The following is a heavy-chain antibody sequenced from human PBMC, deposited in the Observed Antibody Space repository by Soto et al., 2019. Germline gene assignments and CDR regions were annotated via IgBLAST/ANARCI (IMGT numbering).Heavy chain of an antibody. CDR1: GFTFSSYG. CDR3: AKDLRSGKYDFWSGYETMYYYYGMDV. CDR2: ISYDGSNK. J-gene: IGHJ6*02. Sequence: GGSLRLSCAASGFTFSSYGMHWVRQAPGKGLEWVAVISYDGSNKYYADSVKGRFTISRDNSKNTLYLQMNSLRAEDTAVYYCAKDLRSGKYDFWSGYETMYYYYGMDVWGQGTTVTVSS. V-gene: IGHV3-30*18. D-gene: IGHD3-3*01.